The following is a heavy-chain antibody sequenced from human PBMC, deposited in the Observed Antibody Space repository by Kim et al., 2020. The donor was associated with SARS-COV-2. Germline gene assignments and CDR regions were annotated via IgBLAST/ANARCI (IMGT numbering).Heavy chain of an antibody. Sequence: KGRFTISRDNAKNSLYLQMNSLRDEDTAVYYCASWDYGGKSRGGQLMDYWGQGTLVTVSS. D-gene: IGHD4-17*01. V-gene: IGHV3-48*02. J-gene: IGHJ4*02. CDR3: ASWDYGGKSRGGQLMDY.